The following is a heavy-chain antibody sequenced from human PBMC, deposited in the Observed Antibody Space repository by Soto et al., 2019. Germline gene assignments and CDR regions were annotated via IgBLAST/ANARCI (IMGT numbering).Heavy chain of an antibody. CDR1: GFMFSTTD. CDR2: IEGSGTIT. D-gene: IGHD3-10*01. V-gene: IGHV3-23*01. CDR3: VKNSGWFNS. Sequence: GGSLRLSCAASGFMFSTTDMSWVRQAPGKGLEWVTTIEGSGTITYYADSVRGRFTISRDNSKNTVYLQMDSLTADDTAVYYCVKNSGWFNSRGQGTPVTVSS. J-gene: IGHJ5*01.